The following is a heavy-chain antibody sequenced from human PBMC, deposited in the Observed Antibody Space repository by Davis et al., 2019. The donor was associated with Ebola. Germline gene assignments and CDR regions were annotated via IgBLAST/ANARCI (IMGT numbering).Heavy chain of an antibody. J-gene: IGHJ4*02. CDR2: IRYDGSNK. V-gene: IGHV3-30*02. D-gene: IGHD5-18*01. CDR1: GFTFSSYG. CDR3: AKDRGSYGYSFPDY. Sequence: PGGSLRLSCAASGFTFSSYGMHWVRQAPGKGLEWVAFIRYDGSNKYYADSVKGRFTISRDNSKNTLYLQMNSLRAEDTAVYYCAKDRGSYGYSFPDYWGQGTLVTVSS.